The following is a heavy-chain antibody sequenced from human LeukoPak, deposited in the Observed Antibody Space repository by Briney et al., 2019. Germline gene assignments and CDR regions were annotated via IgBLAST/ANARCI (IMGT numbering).Heavy chain of an antibody. CDR2: INHSGYT. D-gene: IGHD3-10*01. V-gene: IGHV4-34*01. CDR3: ARLGSRVV. CDR1: GGSFSGYY. Sequence: ASETLSLTCAVYGGSFSGYYWSWIRQPPGKGLEWIGEINHSGYTNYNPSLKSRVTMSVDTSKNQFSLKLNSMTAADTAVYYCARLGSRVVWGQGTLVIVSS. J-gene: IGHJ4*02.